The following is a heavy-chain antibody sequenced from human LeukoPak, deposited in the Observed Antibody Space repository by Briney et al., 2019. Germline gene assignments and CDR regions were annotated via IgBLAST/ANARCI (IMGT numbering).Heavy chain of an antibody. CDR2: LFTTSGST. V-gene: IGHV4-4*07. J-gene: IGHJ4*02. CDR3: VRGAYYWAD. D-gene: IGHD3-22*01. CDR1: GGSISSYY. Sequence: PSETLSLTCTVSGGSISSYYWSWIRQPAGKGLECIGRLFTTSGSTDYNASLKSRITMSVDTSKNQFSLKMSSVTAADTAVYYCVRGAYYWADWGQGTLVTVSS.